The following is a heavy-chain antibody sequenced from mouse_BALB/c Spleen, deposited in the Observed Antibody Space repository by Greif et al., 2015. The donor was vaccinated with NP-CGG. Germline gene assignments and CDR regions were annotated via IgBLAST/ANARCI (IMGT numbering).Heavy chain of an antibody. CDR3: RRCGYYAMDY. CDR2: INPTNGGT. Sequence: QVQLQQPGAELVKPGASVKLSCKASGYTFTSYYMYWVKQRPGQGLEWIGGINPTNGGTNFNEKFKSKATLTVDKSSSTAYMQLSSLTSEDSAVYYCRRCGYYAMDYWGQGTSVTVSS. CDR1: GYTFTSYY. J-gene: IGHJ4*01. V-gene: IGHV1S81*02.